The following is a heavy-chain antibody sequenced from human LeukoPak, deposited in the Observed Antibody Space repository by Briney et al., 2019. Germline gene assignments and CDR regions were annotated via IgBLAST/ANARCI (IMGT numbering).Heavy chain of an antibody. D-gene: IGHD3-10*01. CDR3: ARCYCYGTGSYARLSWFDP. Sequence: SETLSLTCTVSGGSFTSSSYYWGWIRQPPGKGLEWIGSISYSGSTYYTPSLRSRVTIFVDTSKKQFSLKLSSVTAADTAVYYCARCYCYGTGSYARLSWFDPWGQGTLVTVSS. CDR2: ISYSGST. V-gene: IGHV4-39*01. J-gene: IGHJ5*02. CDR1: GGSFTSSSYY.